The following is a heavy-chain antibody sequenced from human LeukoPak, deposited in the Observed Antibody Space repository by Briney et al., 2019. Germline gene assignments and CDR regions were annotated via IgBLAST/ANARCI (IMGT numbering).Heavy chain of an antibody. CDR3: ARCGSGLPLPLDY. CDR2: IYHSGST. V-gene: IGHV4-38-2*01. D-gene: IGHD3-10*01. CDR1: GYGISSDYY. J-gene: IGHJ4*02. Sequence: SETLSLTCAVSGYGISSDYYWGWIRQSPGKGLEWMASIYHSGSTNYNPSLKSRVTISVDTSKNQFSLKLSSVTAADTAVYYCARCGSGLPLPLDYWGQGTLVTVSS.